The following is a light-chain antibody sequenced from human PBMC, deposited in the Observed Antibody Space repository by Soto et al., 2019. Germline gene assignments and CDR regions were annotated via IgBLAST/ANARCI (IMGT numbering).Light chain of an antibody. J-gene: IGKJ2*01. CDR1: QSVSSSY. CDR3: QQYGSSPPVYT. V-gene: IGKV3-20*01. CDR2: GAS. Sequence: EIVLTQSPGTLSLSPGERATLSCRASQSVSSSYLAWYQQKPGQAPRLLIYGASSRATGIQDRFSGSGSGTDFPLTISRLEPEDFAVYYCQQYGSSPPVYTFGQGTKLEIK.